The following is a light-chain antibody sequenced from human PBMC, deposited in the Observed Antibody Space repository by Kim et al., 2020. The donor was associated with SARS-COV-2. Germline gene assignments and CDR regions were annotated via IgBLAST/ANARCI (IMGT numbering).Light chain of an antibody. CDR3: QQYITYPRT. J-gene: IGKJ1*01. CDR2: GAS. CDR1: QGIRTS. V-gene: IGKV1D-16*01. Sequence: ASVGDTVTITCRASQGIRTSLAWYQQKPQKAPKSLVYGASSLQSRVPSRFSGSGSGTDLTLTISSLQPEDFATYYCQQYITYPRTFGQGTKVDIK.